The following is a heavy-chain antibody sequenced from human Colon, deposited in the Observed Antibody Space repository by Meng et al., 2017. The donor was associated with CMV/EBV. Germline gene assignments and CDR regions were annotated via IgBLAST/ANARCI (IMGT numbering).Heavy chain of an antibody. Sequence: RVQSGNEVRSPGASGKVSCQPSGYTFPANHLHWVRQAPGQGLEWMGWIYPQDGGTYFAQKFQDRVTLTRDTSITTAYMELSGLTSDDTAIYYCVRESWYFDFWGEGTLVTVSS. CDR1: GYTFPANH. V-gene: IGHV1-2*02. CDR3: VRESWYFDF. J-gene: IGHJ4*02. D-gene: IGHD6-13*01. CDR2: IYPQDGGT.